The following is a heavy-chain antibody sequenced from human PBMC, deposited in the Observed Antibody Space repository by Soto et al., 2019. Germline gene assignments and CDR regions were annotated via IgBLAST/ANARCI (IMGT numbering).Heavy chain of an antibody. Sequence: QLQLQESGSGLVKPSQTLSLTCTVSGGSINSGGYSWIWIRQPPGKGLEWIGYIYHTGNTFYNPSLQIPVTISVDQSKNQFSLSLGSVTAADTAMYYCARVERTLSTPFAYGMDVWGQGTTVTVSS. CDR3: ARVERTLSTPFAYGMDV. D-gene: IGHD2-2*01. J-gene: IGHJ6*02. CDR1: GGSINSGGYS. CDR2: IYHTGNT. V-gene: IGHV4-30-2*01.